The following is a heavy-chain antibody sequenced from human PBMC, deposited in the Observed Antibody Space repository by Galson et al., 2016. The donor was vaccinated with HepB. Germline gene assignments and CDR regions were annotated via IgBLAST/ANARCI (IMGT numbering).Heavy chain of an antibody. CDR3: ARRMGQWLYWYFDL. D-gene: IGHD6-19*01. Sequence: SETLSLTCTVSGGSVNSYYWSWIRQPAGKTLEWIGRIYPGESTSYNPSLESRVTMSVDTSKNHFSLKLSSVTAADTAVYYCARRMGQWLYWYFDLWGRGTLVTVSS. CDR2: IYPGEST. J-gene: IGHJ2*01. CDR1: GGSVNSYY. V-gene: IGHV4-4*07.